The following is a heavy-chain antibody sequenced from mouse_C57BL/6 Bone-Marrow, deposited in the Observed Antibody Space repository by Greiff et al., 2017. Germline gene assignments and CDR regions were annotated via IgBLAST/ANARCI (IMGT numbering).Heavy chain of an antibody. CDR3: TRSIYDGYYYAMDY. J-gene: IGHJ4*01. CDR1: GYTFTSYW. D-gene: IGHD2-3*01. V-gene: IGHV1-5*01. Sequence: SGTVLARPGASVKMSCKTSGYTFTSYWMHWVKQRPGQGLEWIGAIYPGNSDTSYNQKFKGKAKLTAVTSASTAYMELSSLTNEDSAVYYCTRSIYDGYYYAMDYWGQGTSVTVSS. CDR2: IYPGNSDT.